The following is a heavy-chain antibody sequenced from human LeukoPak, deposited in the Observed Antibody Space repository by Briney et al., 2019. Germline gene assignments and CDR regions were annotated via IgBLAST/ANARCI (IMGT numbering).Heavy chain of an antibody. J-gene: IGHJ4*02. CDR1: GVSIRSYS. V-gene: IGHV4-4*07. D-gene: IGHD2-15*01. CDR2: IQTSGSA. CDR3: AREEEGDYSDYFDY. Sequence: SETLSLTCSVSGVSIRSYSWSWIRQPSGKGLEWIGRIQTSGSANYNPSLRSRVTMSVDTSKNQFSLKLSSVTAADTAVYYCAREEEGDYSDYFDYWGQGTLVTVSS.